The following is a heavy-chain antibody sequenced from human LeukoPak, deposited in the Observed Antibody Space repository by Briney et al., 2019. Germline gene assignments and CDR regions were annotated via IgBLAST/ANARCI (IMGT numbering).Heavy chain of an antibody. CDR3: AVETTVTNWFDP. V-gene: IGHV4-61*01. J-gene: IGHJ5*02. Sequence: SETLSLTCTVSGGSVSSGSYYWSWIRQPPGKGLEWIGYIYYSGSTNYNPSLKSRVTMSVDTSKNQFSLKLSSVTAADTAVYYCAVETTVTNWFDPWGQGTLVTVSS. CDR2: IYYSGST. D-gene: IGHD4-17*01. CDR1: GGSVSSGSYY.